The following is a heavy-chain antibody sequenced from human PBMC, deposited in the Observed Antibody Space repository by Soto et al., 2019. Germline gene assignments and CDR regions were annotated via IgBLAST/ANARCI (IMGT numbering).Heavy chain of an antibody. CDR1: GYTFTGYY. V-gene: IGHV1-2*04. CDR2: INPNSGGT. Sequence: ASVKVSCKASGYTFTGYYMHWVRQAPGQGLERMGWINPNSGGTNYAQKFQGWVTMTRDTSISTAYMELSRLRSDDTAVYYCARDNYDFWSGYYSEANWFDPWGQGTLVTVSS. D-gene: IGHD3-3*01. CDR3: ARDNYDFWSGYYSEANWFDP. J-gene: IGHJ5*02.